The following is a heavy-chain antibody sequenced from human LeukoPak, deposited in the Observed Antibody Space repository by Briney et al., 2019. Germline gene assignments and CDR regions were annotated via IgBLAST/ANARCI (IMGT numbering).Heavy chain of an antibody. Sequence: GGSLRLSCAASGFTFSSYAMHWVRQAPGKGLVWVSRINTDGSSTSYADSVKGRFTISRDNAKNTLYLQMNSLRAEDTAVYYCARAPTYYDFWSGYDYWGQGTLVTVSS. J-gene: IGHJ4*02. CDR3: ARAPTYYDFWSGYDY. D-gene: IGHD3-3*01. CDR1: GFTFSSYA. V-gene: IGHV3-74*01. CDR2: INTDGSST.